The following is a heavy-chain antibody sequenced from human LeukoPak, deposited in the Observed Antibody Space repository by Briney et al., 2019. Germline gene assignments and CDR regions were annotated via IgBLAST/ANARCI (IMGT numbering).Heavy chain of an antibody. Sequence: SETLSLTCTVSGGSISSGGYYWSWIRQHPGEGLEWIGYIYYSGSTYYNPSLKSRVSISVDTSKNQFSLTLSSVTAADTAVYYCAGGIRSSSWYFDYWGQGTLVTVSS. CDR2: IYYSGST. CDR1: GGSISSGGYY. J-gene: IGHJ4*02. D-gene: IGHD6-13*01. CDR3: AGGIRSSSWYFDY. V-gene: IGHV4-31*03.